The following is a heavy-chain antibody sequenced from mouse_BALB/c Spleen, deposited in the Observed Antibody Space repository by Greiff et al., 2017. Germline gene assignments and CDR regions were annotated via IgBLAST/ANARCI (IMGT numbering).Heavy chain of an antibody. V-gene: IGHV5-6*02. Sequence: DVMLVESGGDLVKPGGSLKLSCAASGFTFSSYGMSWVRQTPDKRLEWVATISSGGSYTYYPDSVKGRFTISRDNAKNTLYLQMSSLKSEDTAMYYCARQRPMDYWGQGTSVTVSS. J-gene: IGHJ4*01. CDR3: ARQRPMDY. CDR2: ISSGGSYT. CDR1: GFTFSSYG.